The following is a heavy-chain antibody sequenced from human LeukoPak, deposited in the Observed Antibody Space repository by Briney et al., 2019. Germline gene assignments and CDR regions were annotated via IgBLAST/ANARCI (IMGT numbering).Heavy chain of an antibody. D-gene: IGHD3-10*01. V-gene: IGHV3-7*01. CDR2: IKQDGSEK. J-gene: IGHJ4*02. CDR3: ASLRFGEPA. Sequence: GGSLRLSCAASGFTFSSYWISWVRQAPGKGLEWVANIKQDGSEKYYVDSVKGRFTISRDNAKNSLYLQMNSLRAEDTAVYYCASLRFGEPAWGQGTLVTVSS. CDR1: GFTFSSYW.